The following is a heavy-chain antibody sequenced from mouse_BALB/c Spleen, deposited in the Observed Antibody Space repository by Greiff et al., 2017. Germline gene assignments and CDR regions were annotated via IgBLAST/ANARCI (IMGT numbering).Heavy chain of an antibody. CDR3: ARRGASSYWYFDV. CDR2: ISSGGSYT. J-gene: IGHJ1*01. Sequence: EVMLVESGGDLVKPGGSLKLSCAASGFTFSSYGMSWVRQTPDKRLEWVATISSGGSYTYYPDSVKGRFTISRYNSKNTLYLQMRSLNSEDTAMYYCARRGASSYWYFDVWGAGTTVTVSS. V-gene: IGHV5-6*02. CDR1: GFTFSSYG. D-gene: IGHD1-1*01.